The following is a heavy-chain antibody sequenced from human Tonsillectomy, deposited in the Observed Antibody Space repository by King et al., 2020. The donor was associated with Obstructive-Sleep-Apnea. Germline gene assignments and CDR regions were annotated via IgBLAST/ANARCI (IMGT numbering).Heavy chain of an antibody. CDR3: ARESSGYYYGLDY. CDR2: IYYSGST. CDR1: DGSISSYY. V-gene: IGHV4-59*12. D-gene: IGHD3-22*01. Sequence: QLQESGPGLVKPSETLSLTCTVSDGSISSYYWSWIRQPPGKGLEWIGYIYYSGSTDYNPSLKSRVTISVDTSKNQFSLKLSSVTAADTAVYYCARESSGYYYGLDYWGQGTLVTVSS. J-gene: IGHJ4*02.